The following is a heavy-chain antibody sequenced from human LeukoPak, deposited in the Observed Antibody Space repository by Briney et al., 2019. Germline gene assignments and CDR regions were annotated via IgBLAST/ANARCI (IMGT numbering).Heavy chain of an antibody. CDR2: ISDSGGST. D-gene: IGHD3-3*01. CDR1: GFTFSNYG. Sequence: GGSLRLSCAASGFTFSNYGMSWVRQAPGKGLEWVSGISDSGGSTKHAVSVKGRFTISRDNSKGTPYLQINRLRAEDTAVYYCAKIGRRYDFWTGYYEEEVDYMDVWGKGTTVTVSS. V-gene: IGHV3-23*01. CDR3: AKIGRRYDFWTGYYEEEVDYMDV. J-gene: IGHJ6*03.